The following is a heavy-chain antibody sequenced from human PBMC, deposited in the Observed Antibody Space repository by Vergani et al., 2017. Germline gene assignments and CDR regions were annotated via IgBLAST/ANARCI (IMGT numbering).Heavy chain of an antibody. CDR1: GFTFSSYE. J-gene: IGHJ5*02. V-gene: IGHV3-48*03. CDR2: ISSSGSTI. D-gene: IGHD6-6*01. CDR3: ARRSIAAPADFDP. Sequence: EVQLVESGGGLVQPGGSLRLSCAASGFTFSSYEMNWVRQAPGKGLEWVSYISSSGSTIYYADSVKGRFTISRDNAKNSLYLQMNSLRAEDTAVYYCARRSIAAPADFDPWGQGTLVTVSS.